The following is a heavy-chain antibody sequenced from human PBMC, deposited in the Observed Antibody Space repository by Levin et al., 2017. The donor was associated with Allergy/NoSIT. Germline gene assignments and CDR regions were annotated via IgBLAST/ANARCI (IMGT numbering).Heavy chain of an antibody. Sequence: ASETLSLTCTVSGGSISSSSYYWGWIRQPPGKGLEWIGSIYYSGSTYYNPSLKSRVTISVDTSKNQFSLKLSSVTAADTAVYYCARSRRGGSFDYWGQGTLVTVSS. D-gene: IGHD1-26*01. CDR1: GGSISSSSYY. J-gene: IGHJ4*02. V-gene: IGHV4-39*01. CDR3: ARSRRGGSFDY. CDR2: IYYSGST.